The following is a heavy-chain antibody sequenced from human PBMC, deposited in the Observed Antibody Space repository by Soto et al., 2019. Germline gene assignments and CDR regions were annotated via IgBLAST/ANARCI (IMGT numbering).Heavy chain of an antibody. CDR3: ARCRAAAGSYYYYYYMDV. CDR1: GFSLSNARMG. D-gene: IGHD6-13*01. Sequence: SGPTLVNPTETLTLTWTVSGFSLSNARMGVSWIRQPPGKALEWLAHIFSNDEKSYSTSLKSRLTISKDTSKSQVVLTMTNMDPVDTATYYCARCRAAAGSYYYYYYMDVWGKGTTVTVSS. J-gene: IGHJ6*03. V-gene: IGHV2-26*01. CDR2: IFSNDEK.